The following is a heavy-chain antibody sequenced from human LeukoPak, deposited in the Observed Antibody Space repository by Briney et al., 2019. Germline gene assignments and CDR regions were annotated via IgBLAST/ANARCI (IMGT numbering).Heavy chain of an antibody. D-gene: IGHD3-9*01. J-gene: IGHJ4*02. CDR1: GGSISNYY. CDR2: IYYSGST. Sequence: SETLSLTCTVSGGSISNYYWNWLRQPPGKGLEWIGHIYYSGSTNYNPSLKSRVTISVDTSKNQFSLKLSSVTAADTAVYYCARGHDILTGYSLDYWGQGTLVTVSS. V-gene: IGHV4-59*01. CDR3: ARGHDILTGYSLDY.